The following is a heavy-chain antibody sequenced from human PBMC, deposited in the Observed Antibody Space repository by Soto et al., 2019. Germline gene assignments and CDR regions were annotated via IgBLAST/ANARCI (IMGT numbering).Heavy chain of an antibody. J-gene: IGHJ6*02. CDR3: ARHSRLGELSSLYYYYGMDV. V-gene: IGHV4-39*01. Sequence: PSYTLSLTCTVSGGSISSSSYYWGWIRQPPGKGLEWIGSIYYSGSTYYNPSLKSRVTISVDTSKNQFSLKLSSVTAADTAVYYCARHSRLGELSSLYYYYGMDVWGQGTTVTVSS. CDR1: GGSISSSSYY. D-gene: IGHD3-16*02. CDR2: IYYSGST.